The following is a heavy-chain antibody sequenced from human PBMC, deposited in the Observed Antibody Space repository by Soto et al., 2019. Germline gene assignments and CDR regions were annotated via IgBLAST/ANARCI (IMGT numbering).Heavy chain of an antibody. CDR2: INAGNGNT. Sequence: ASVKVSCKASGYTFTSYAMHWVRQAPGQRLEWMGWINAGNGNTKYSQKFQGRVTITRDTSASTAYMELSSLRSEGTAVYYCAREQVYNGARADYFDYWGQETLVTVSS. J-gene: IGHJ4*02. D-gene: IGHD1-1*01. V-gene: IGHV1-3*01. CDR3: AREQVYNGARADYFDY. CDR1: GYTFTSYA.